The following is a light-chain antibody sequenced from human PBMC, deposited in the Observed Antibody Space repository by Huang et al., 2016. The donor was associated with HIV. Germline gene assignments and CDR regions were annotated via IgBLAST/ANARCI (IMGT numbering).Light chain of an antibody. CDR1: QSISTF. V-gene: IGKV3-11*01. CDR2: DAS. J-gene: IGKJ5*01. Sequence: EIVLTQSPATLSLSPGERATLSCRASQSISTFFAWYQQKPGPAPRLLIYDASPRAAGSPARFSGSVSGTDFALTITSLEAEDSAVYYCQQRTNWPPITFGQGTRLEIK. CDR3: QQRTNWPPIT.